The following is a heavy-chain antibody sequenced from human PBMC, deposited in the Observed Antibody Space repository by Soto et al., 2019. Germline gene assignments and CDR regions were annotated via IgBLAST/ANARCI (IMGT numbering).Heavy chain of an antibody. CDR2: IWYDGSNK. D-gene: IGHD7-27*01. Sequence: QVQLVESGGGVVQPGRSLRLSCAASGFTFSSYGMHWVRQAPGKGLGWVAVIWYDGSNKYYADSVKGRFTISRDNSKNTLYLQMNSLRAEDTAVYYCARDYWGYNAFDIWGQGTMVTVSS. V-gene: IGHV3-33*01. CDR3: ARDYWGYNAFDI. J-gene: IGHJ3*02. CDR1: GFTFSSYG.